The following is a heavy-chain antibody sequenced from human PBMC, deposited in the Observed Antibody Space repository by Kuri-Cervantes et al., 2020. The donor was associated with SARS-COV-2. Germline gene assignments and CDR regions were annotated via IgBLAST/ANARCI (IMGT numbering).Heavy chain of an antibody. CDR3: AREWERLWLRSHYYYYGMDV. CDR1: GGTFSSYA. D-gene: IGHD5-18*01. CDR2: ISAYNGNT. J-gene: IGHJ6*02. V-gene: IGHV1-18*01. Sequence: ASVKVSCKASGGTFSSYAISWVRQAPGQGLEWMGWISAYNGNTNYAQKLQGRVTMTTDTSTSTAYMELRSLRSDDTAVYYCAREWERLWLRSHYYYYGMDVWGQGTTVTVSS.